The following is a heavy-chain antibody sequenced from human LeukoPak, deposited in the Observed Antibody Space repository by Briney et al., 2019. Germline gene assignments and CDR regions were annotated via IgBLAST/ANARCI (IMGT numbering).Heavy chain of an antibody. CDR2: IHPGDSST. D-gene: IGHD3-22*01. CDR1: GYSFTSHW. CDR3: ARHPVRYYDSSGYN. V-gene: IGHV5-51*01. Sequence: GESLKISCQGSGYSFTSHWIGWVRQMPGKGLEWMGIIHPGDSSTTYSPSFQGQVTISADKSISTAYLQWSSLKASDTAMYYCARHPVRYYDSSGYNWGQGTRVTVSS. J-gene: IGHJ4*02.